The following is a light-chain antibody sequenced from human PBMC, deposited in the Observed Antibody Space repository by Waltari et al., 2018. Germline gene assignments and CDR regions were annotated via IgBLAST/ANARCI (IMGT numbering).Light chain of an antibody. J-gene: IGKJ1*01. CDR1: QSVLYSSNNKNY. CDR2: WAS. Sequence: DIVMTQSPDSLAVSLGGRATINCKSSQSVLYSSNNKNYLAWYQQKPGQPPKLLIYWASTRESGVPDRFSGSGSGTDFTLTISSLLAEDVAVYYCQQYYSTPPWTFGQGTKVEIK. CDR3: QQYYSTPPWT. V-gene: IGKV4-1*01.